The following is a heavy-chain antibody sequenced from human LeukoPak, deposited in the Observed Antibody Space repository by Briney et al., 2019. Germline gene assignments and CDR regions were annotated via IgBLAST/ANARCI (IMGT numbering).Heavy chain of an antibody. D-gene: IGHD2-2*01. J-gene: IGHJ6*04. CDR1: GFTFSSYA. CDR3: AKGGPGYCSSTSCYHYYYYGMDV. CDR2: ISGSGGST. Sequence: GASLRLSCAASGFTFSSYAMSWVRQAPGKGLEWVSAISGSGGSTYYADSVKGRFTISRDNSKNTLYLQMNSLRAEDTAVYYCAKGGPGYCSSTSCYHYYYYGMDVWGKGTTVTVSS. V-gene: IGHV3-23*01.